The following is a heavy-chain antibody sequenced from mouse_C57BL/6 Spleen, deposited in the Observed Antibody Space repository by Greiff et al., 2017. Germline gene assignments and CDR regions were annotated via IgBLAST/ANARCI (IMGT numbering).Heavy chain of an antibody. Sequence: EVQGVESGGGLVKPGGSLKLSCAASGFTFSSYAMSWVRQTPEKRLEWVATISDGGSYTYYPDNVKGRFTISRDNAKNNLYLQMSHLKSEDTAMYYCARDGSTYYAMDYWGQGTSVTVSS. D-gene: IGHD2-2*01. J-gene: IGHJ4*01. CDR2: ISDGGSYT. CDR3: ARDGSTYYAMDY. CDR1: GFTFSSYA. V-gene: IGHV5-4*01.